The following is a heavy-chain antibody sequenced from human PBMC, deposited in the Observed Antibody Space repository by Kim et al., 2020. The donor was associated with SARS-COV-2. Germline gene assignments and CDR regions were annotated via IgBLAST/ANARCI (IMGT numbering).Heavy chain of an antibody. CDR2: ISSSGSTI. D-gene: IGHD3-22*01. V-gene: IGHV3-48*03. J-gene: IGHJ2*01. CDR1: GFTFSSYE. CDR3: ARGVYYYDSSGYYLVYWYFDL. Sequence: GGSLRLSCAASGFTFSSYEMNWVRQAPGKGLEWVSYISSSGSTIYYADSVKGRFTISRDNAKNSLYLQMNSLRAEDTAVYYCARGVYYYDSSGYYLVYWYFDLWGRGTLVT.